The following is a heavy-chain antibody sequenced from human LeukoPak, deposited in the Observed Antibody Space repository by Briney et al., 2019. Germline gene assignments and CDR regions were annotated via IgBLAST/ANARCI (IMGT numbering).Heavy chain of an antibody. V-gene: IGHV3-7*01. Sequence: PGGSLRLSCAASGFTFSSYWMSWVRQAPGKGLEWVANIKQDGSETYYVDSVKGRFTISRDNAKNLLYLEMNSLRAEDTALYYCARVDCSSSCPDYWGQGTLVTVSS. CDR3: ARVDCSSSCPDY. CDR2: IKQDGSET. J-gene: IGHJ4*02. CDR1: GFTFSSYW. D-gene: IGHD6-13*01.